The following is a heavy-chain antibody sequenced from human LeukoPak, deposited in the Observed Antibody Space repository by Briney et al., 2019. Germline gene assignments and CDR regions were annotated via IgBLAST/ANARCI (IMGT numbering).Heavy chain of an antibody. J-gene: IGHJ5*02. CDR2: ISAYNGNT. Sequence: ASVKVSCKASGYTFTSYGISWVRQAPGQGLEWMGWISAYNGNTNYAQKLQGRVTMTTDTSTSTAYMELRSLRSDDTAVCYCARVHYDILTGYYGNWFDPWGQGTLVTVSS. V-gene: IGHV1-18*01. CDR1: GYTFTSYG. CDR3: ARVHYDILTGYYGNWFDP. D-gene: IGHD3-9*01.